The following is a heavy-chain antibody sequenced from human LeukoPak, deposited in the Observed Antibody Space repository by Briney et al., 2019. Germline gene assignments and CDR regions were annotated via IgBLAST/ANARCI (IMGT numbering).Heavy chain of an antibody. D-gene: IGHD3-3*01. CDR2: ISYSGTT. CDR3: ARSSTIFGHFDY. J-gene: IGHJ4*02. CDR1: GFTFSSYA. Sequence: GSLRLSCAASGFTFSSYAMSWVRQAPGKGLEWIGSISYSGTTYHNPSLKSRITISVDTSRNQFSLKLSSVTAPDTAVYYCARSSTIFGHFDYWGQETLVAASS. V-gene: IGHV4-39*01.